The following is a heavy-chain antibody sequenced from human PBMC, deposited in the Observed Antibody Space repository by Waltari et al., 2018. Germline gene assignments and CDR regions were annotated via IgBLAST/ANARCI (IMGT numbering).Heavy chain of an antibody. D-gene: IGHD6-6*01. V-gene: IGHV1-2*02. CDR2: VNPDTGNA. CDR1: GYIFTNYY. J-gene: IGHJ4*02. CDR3: ARDRTTMAARPGDY. Sequence: QVLLVQSGAEVKKPGASVKVSCKASGYIFTNYYLHWVRQAPGQGPEWMGWVNPDTGNANYAPNFRGRVTMTWHTTINTAFMDLSGLKSADTAVYYCARDRTTMAARPGDYWGQGTLVTVSS.